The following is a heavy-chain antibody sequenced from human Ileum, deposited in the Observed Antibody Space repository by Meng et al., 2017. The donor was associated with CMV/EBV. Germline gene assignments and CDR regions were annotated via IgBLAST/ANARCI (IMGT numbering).Heavy chain of an antibody. V-gene: IGHV3-11*04. Sequence: GESLKISCAASGFTFSDYYMSWIRQAPGKGLEWISYISSSAITINYADSVKGRFTVSRDNAKNSLYLQLNSLRAEDTAVYYCARDSPAYYGMDVWGQGTTVT. CDR3: ARDSPAYYGMDV. J-gene: IGHJ6*02. CDR1: GFTFSDYY. CDR2: ISSSAITI.